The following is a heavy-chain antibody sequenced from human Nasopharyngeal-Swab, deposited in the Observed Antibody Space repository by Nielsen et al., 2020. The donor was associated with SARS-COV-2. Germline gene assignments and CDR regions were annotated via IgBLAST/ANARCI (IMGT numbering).Heavy chain of an antibody. V-gene: IGHV4-39*01. CDR2: IYYSGST. Sequence: RQAPGKGLEWIGSIYYSGSTYYNPSLKSRVTISVDTPKNQFSLKLSSVTAADTAVYYCASGRLRFLEWPAEGEFYYYYGMDVWGQGTTVTVSS. CDR3: ASGRLRFLEWPAEGEFYYYYGMDV. J-gene: IGHJ6*02. D-gene: IGHD3-3*01.